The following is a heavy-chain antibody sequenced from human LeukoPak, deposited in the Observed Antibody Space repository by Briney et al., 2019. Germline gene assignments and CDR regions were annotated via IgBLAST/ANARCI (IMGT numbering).Heavy chain of an antibody. V-gene: IGHV3-23*01. D-gene: IGHD2-2*01. CDR2: ISGSGGST. J-gene: IGHJ4*02. CDR3: AKGGPYCSGTSCYATVNY. Sequence: GGSLRLSCAASGFTFSSYAVSWVRQAPGKGLEWVSAISGSGGSTYYAASVRGRFTISGDNSKNTLYLQMDSLRAEDTAVYYCAKGGPYCSGTSCYATVNYWGQGTLVTVSS. CDR1: GFTFSSYA.